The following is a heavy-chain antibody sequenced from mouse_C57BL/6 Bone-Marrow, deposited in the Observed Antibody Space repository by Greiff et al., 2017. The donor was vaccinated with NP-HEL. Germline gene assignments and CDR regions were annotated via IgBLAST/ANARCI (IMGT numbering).Heavy chain of an antibody. Sequence: VKLQESDAELVKPGASVKISCKVSGYTFTDHTIHWVKQRPEQGLEWIGYIYPRDGSTKYNEKFKGKATLTADKSSSTAYMQLNSLTSEDSAVYFCARDDGYYGDWFAYWGQGTLVTVSA. CDR3: ARDDGYYGDWFAY. J-gene: IGHJ3*01. CDR2: IYPRDGST. CDR1: GYTFTDHT. V-gene: IGHV1-78*01. D-gene: IGHD2-3*01.